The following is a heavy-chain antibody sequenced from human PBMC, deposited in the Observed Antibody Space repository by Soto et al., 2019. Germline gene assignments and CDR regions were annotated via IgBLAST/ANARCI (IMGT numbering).Heavy chain of an antibody. CDR3: AKEGETYYYYFDY. D-gene: IGHD1-26*01. V-gene: IGHV3-30*18. CDR2: ISYDGSNK. Sequence: PVGSLRLSCAASGFTFSSYGMHWVRQAPGKGLEWVAVISYDGSNKYYADSVKGRFTISRDNSKNTLYLQVNSLSAEDTAVYYCAKEGETYYYYFDYWGQGILVTVSS. J-gene: IGHJ4*02. CDR1: GFTFSSYG.